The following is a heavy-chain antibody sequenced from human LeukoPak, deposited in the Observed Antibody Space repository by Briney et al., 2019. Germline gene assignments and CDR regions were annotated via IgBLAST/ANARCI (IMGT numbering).Heavy chain of an antibody. J-gene: IGHJ4*02. Sequence: GSLRLSCAASGFTFSSYSMNWVRQAPGKGLEWVSSISSSSSYIYYADSVKGRFTISRDNAKNSLYLQMNSLRAEDTAVYYCARARKNYYGSGSYYPFDYWGQGTLVTVSS. CDR2: ISSSSSYI. CDR3: ARARKNYYGSGSYYPFDY. D-gene: IGHD3-10*01. CDR1: GFTFSSYS. V-gene: IGHV3-21*01.